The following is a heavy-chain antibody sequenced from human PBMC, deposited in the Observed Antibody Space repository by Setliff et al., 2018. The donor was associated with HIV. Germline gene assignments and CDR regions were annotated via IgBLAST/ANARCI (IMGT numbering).Heavy chain of an antibody. CDR3: ARDYYGSSGYIFFPGLPDY. CDR2: INSNNGGT. J-gene: IGHJ4*02. D-gene: IGHD3-22*01. V-gene: IGHV1-2*02. Sequence: VASVKVSCKASGYTFTGYYMHWVRQAPGQGLEWMGWINSNNGGTNYAQKFQGRVTMTRDTSISTAYMELSRLRSDDTAVYYCARDYYGSSGYIFFPGLPDYWGQGTLVTVSS. CDR1: GYTFTGYY.